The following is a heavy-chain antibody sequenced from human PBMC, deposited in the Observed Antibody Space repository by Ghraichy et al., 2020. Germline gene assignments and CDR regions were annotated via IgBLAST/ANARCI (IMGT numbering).Heavy chain of an antibody. J-gene: IGHJ5*02. Sequence: GGSLRLSCAASGFTFSSYGMHWVRQAPGKGLEWVAVICYDGSSKYYADSVKGRFTISRDNSKNTLYLQMNSLRAEDTAVYYCARDQESSSGWYAGDEYNWFDPWGQGTLVTVSS. CDR1: GFTFSSYG. V-gene: IGHV3-33*01. D-gene: IGHD6-19*01. CDR2: ICYDGSSK. CDR3: ARDQESSSGWYAGDEYNWFDP.